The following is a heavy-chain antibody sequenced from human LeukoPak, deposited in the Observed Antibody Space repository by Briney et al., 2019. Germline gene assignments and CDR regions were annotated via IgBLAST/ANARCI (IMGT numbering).Heavy chain of an antibody. V-gene: IGHV3-15*01. CDR1: GFTFSNAW. Sequence: GGSLRLSCAASGFTFSNAWMSWVRQAPGKGLEWVGRIKSKTDGGTTDYAAPVKGRFTISRDDSKNTLYLQMNSLKTEDTAVYYCTTVTYSSGAGFDYWGQGTLVTVSS. CDR3: TTVTYSSGAGFDY. D-gene: IGHD6-19*01. CDR2: IKSKTDGGTT. J-gene: IGHJ4*02.